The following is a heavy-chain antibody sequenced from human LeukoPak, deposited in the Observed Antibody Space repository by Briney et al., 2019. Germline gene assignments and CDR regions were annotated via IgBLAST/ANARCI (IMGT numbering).Heavy chain of an antibody. D-gene: IGHD3-22*01. CDR3: ARGYYDSSGYFF. CDR1: GSTSTSYS. Sequence: KHGGSLKIPCQGSGSTSTSYSISGVRQIHGKGRGWMGIIDLGDSDTRYSPSFQGQVTISADKSISTAYLQWSSLKASDTAMYYCARGYYDSSGYFFWGQGTLVTVSS. V-gene: IGHV5-51*01. J-gene: IGHJ4*02. CDR2: IDLGDSDT.